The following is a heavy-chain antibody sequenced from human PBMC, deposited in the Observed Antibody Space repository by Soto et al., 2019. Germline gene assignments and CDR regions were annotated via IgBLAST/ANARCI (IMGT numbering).Heavy chain of an antibody. Sequence: PGGSLRLSCAASGFTFSSYAMSWVRQAPGKGLEWVSAISGSGGSTYYADSVKGRFTISRDNSKNTLYLQMNSLRAEDTAVYYCAKDRRYYDSSGYYVRSGSDYWGQGTLVTVSS. D-gene: IGHD3-22*01. J-gene: IGHJ4*02. V-gene: IGHV3-23*01. CDR3: AKDRRYYDSSGYYVRSGSDY. CDR1: GFTFSSYA. CDR2: ISGSGGST.